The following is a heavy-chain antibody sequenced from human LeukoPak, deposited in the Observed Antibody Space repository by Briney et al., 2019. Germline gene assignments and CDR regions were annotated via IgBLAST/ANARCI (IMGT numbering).Heavy chain of an antibody. CDR2: IYPADSDT. CDR3: ARQVSAGDFDF. J-gene: IGHJ4*02. CDR1: GYSFVGYW. Sequence: GEPLKISCTGSGYSFVGYWIAWVRQVPGKGLEWTGIIYPADSDTKYSPSFQGQVTISVDKSISTTYLQWSSLEASDSAMYYCARQVSAGDFDFWGQGTLVTVSS. D-gene: IGHD1-14*01. V-gene: IGHV5-51*01.